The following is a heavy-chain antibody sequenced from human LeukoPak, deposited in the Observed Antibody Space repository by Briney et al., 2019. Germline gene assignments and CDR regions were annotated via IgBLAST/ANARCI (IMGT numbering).Heavy chain of an antibody. D-gene: IGHD6-19*01. CDR1: GFTFSSYA. V-gene: IGHV3-64*01. J-gene: IGHJ4*02. CDR3: ARGYRQWLVNRYYFDY. CDR2: ISSNGGST. Sequence: GGSLRLSCAASGFTFSSYAMHCVRQAPGKGLEYVSAISSNGGSTYYASSVKGRFTISRDNSKNTLYLQMGSLRAEDMAVYYCARGYRQWLVNRYYFDYWGQGTLVTVSS.